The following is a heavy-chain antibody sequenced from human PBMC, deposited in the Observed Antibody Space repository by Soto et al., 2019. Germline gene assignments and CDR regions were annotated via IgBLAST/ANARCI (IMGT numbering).Heavy chain of an antibody. D-gene: IGHD6-19*01. CDR3: ARDGVAAGNINFDY. J-gene: IGHJ4*01. CDR1: GYMFTKSA. Sequence: SVKGSCKASGYMFTKSAMHWVREAPGQRLEWMGWISGDSGNTKYSPKLQDRVTITRDTSASTAYMELSSLRSEDTALYYCARDGVAAGNINFDYWGQGTLVTVSS. V-gene: IGHV1-3*01. CDR2: ISGDSGNT.